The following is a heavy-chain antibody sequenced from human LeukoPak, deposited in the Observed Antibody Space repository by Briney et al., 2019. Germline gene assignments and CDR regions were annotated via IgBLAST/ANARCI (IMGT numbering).Heavy chain of an antibody. CDR3: ARDLGSSSDY. D-gene: IGHD6-6*01. V-gene: IGHV3-53*01. Sequence: GGSLRLSCAASGFTVSSNYMSWVRQAPGKGLEWVSVIYSGGTIYYADSVKGRFTISRDNYKNTLYLQMNSLRVEDTAVYYCARDLGSSSDYWGQGTLVTVSS. J-gene: IGHJ4*02. CDR1: GFTVSSNY. CDR2: IYSGGTI.